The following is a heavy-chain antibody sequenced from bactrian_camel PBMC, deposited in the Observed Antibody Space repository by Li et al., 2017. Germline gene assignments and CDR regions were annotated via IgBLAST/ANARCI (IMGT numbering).Heavy chain of an antibody. J-gene: IGHJ4*01. CDR3: AAQYAGSRFLPVY. V-gene: IGHV3S1*01. CDR1: GFAFGPVW. CDR2: IDPGGTA. Sequence: HVQLVESGGGLVQPGGSLRLSCAASGFAFGPVWMVWVRSAPGKGLDWVSTIDPGGTAYYTDSVKGRFTASRDNAKNMLFLQMNSLKSEDTALYYCAAQYAGSRFLPVYWGQGTQVTVS. D-gene: IGHD6*01.